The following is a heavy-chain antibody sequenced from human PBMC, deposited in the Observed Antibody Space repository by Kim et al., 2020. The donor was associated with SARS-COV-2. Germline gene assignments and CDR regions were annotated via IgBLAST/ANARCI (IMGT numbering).Heavy chain of an antibody. CDR3: ARSLYCTNGVCYPLDFDY. V-gene: IGHV6-1*01. CDR2: TYYRSKWYN. D-gene: IGHD2-8*01. J-gene: IGHJ4*02. Sequence: SQTLSLTCAISGDSVSSNSAAWNWIRQSPSRGLEWLGRTYYRSKWYNDYAVSVKSRITINPDTSKNQFSLQLNSVTPEDTAVYYCARSLYCTNGVCYPLDFDYWGQGTLVTVSS. CDR1: GDSVSSNSAA.